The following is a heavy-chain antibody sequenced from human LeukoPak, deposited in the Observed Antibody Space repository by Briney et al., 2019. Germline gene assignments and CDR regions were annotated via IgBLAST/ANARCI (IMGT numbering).Heavy chain of an antibody. J-gene: IGHJ6*03. Sequence: PSETLSLTCTVSGDSISSGSYYWSWIRQPAGNGLEWIGRIYASGTTNYNPSLESRVTISVDTSKNQFSLNLMSVTAADTAVYYCAREREIWASPVYYFHMDVWGKGTTVTISS. CDR3: AREREIWASPVYYFHMDV. CDR2: IYASGTT. D-gene: IGHD3-16*01. V-gene: IGHV4-61*02. CDR1: GDSISSGSYY.